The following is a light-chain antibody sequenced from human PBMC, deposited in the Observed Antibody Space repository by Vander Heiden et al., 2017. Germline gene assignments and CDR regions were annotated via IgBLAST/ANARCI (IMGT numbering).Light chain of an antibody. J-gene: IGKJ2*01. CDR3: QQDDSSPHT. Sequence: DIVMPQSPDSLTVSLGERATINCKSSQSVLYSSNNKNYLAWYQQKPGQPPKLLIYWASTRESGVPDRFSGSGSGTDFTLTISSLQAEDVAVYYCQQDDSSPHTFGQGTKLEI. CDR2: WAS. V-gene: IGKV4-1*01. CDR1: QSVLYSSNNKNY.